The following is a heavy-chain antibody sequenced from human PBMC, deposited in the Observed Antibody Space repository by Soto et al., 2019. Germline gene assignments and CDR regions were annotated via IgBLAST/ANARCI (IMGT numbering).Heavy chain of an antibody. J-gene: IGHJ6*02. V-gene: IGHV1-69*06. CDR2: IIPIFGTA. CDR3: PRAVTTVTLYYYDGMDV. CDR1: GGTFSSYA. Sequence: QVQLVQSGAEVKTPGSVVKVSCKASGGTFSSYAISWVRQAPGQGLQWLGGIIPIFGTANYAQKFLCRVTTTADKPPSTAYMELGSLRSEDTAVYYCPRAVTTVTLYYYDGMDVWRQGTQVPVSS. D-gene: IGHD4-4*01.